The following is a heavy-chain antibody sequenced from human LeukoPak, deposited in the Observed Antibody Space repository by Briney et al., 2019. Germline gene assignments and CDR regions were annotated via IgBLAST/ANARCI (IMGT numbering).Heavy chain of an antibody. CDR3: ASTSGSYDAFDI. V-gene: IGHV1-46*01. J-gene: IGHJ3*02. CDR1: GYTFTSYY. D-gene: IGHD1-26*01. Sequence: ASVKVSCKASGYTFTSYYMHWVRQAPGQGLEWMGIINPSGGSTSYAQKFQGRVTMTRDTSTSTVYMELSGLRSEDTAVYYCASTSGSYDAFDIWGQGTMVTVSS. CDR2: INPSGGST.